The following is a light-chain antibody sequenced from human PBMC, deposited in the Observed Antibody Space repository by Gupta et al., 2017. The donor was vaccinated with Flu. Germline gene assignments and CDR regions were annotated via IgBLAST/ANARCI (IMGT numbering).Light chain of an antibody. CDR1: RSISNY. V-gene: IGKV1-39*01. CDR3: QQSYIPPWT. CDR2: AAS. J-gene: IGKJ1*01. Sequence: GDRVIITCRANRSISNYLNWYQHKPGNAPTLLIDAASIMQRGVPPRFSGSGSGTDFTLTISYLHPEDFATYYCQQSYIPPWTFGQGTKVEIK.